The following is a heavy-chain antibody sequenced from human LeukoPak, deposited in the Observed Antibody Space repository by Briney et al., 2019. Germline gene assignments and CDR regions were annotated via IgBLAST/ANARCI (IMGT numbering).Heavy chain of an antibody. J-gene: IGHJ4*02. CDR3: ARIGYSSSSFDF. CDR1: GFPFTVYW. V-gene: IGHV3-7*01. D-gene: IGHD6-6*01. Sequence: PGGSLRLSCATSGFPFTVYWTSWVRQAPGKGLEWVANISPDGRTTYYMDSVKGRFTISRDKAKNSMFLQMDSLRVEDTAVYYCARIGYSSSSFDFRGQGTPVTVSS. CDR2: ISPDGRTT.